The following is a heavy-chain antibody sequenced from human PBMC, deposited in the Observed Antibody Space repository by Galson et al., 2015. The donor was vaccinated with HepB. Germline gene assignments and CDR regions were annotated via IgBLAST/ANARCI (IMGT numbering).Heavy chain of an antibody. J-gene: IGHJ4*02. D-gene: IGHD4-23*01. Sequence: SLRLSCAASGFNFHNYPFHWVRQAPGKGLEWEAIISYDGTNKNYGDSVKGRFTISRDNSRTTLYLQLNSLRPEDTAVYYCARAKVAAGYYFDFWGQGALVTVSS. CDR2: ISYDGTNK. CDR3: ARAKVAAGYYFDF. CDR1: GFNFHNYP. V-gene: IGHV3-30*03.